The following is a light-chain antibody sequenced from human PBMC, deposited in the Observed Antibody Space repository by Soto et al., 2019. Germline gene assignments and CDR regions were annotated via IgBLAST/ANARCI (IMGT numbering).Light chain of an antibody. Sequence: EIVLTQSPGTLSLSPGGSAALSCRSTESIDSNFLAWYQQKPGQAPRLLIYGASNSATGIPDRFSGSGSGTDFTLTIRRLQSEDFAVYYCQQYHTSWTFGQGTKVDNK. CDR2: GAS. V-gene: IGKV3-20*01. J-gene: IGKJ1*01. CDR3: QQYHTSWT. CDR1: ESIDSNF.